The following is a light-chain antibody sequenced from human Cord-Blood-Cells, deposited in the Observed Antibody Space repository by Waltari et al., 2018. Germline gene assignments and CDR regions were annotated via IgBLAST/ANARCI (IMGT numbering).Light chain of an antibody. CDR3: QQRSNWPPWIT. CDR1: QSVSSY. Sequence: EIVLTQSPATLSLSPGERATLSCRASQSVSSYLAWYQQKPGQAPRLLIYDVSNRATGIPARFSGSGSGTDFALTISSLDPEDFAVYYCQQRSNWPPWITFGQGTRLEIK. V-gene: IGKV3-11*01. J-gene: IGKJ5*01. CDR2: DVS.